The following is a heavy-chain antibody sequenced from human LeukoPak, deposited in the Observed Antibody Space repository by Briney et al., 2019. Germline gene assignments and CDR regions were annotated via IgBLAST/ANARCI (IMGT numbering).Heavy chain of an antibody. D-gene: IGHD2-2*01. CDR3: AKEYCSSPSCYFDY. CDR2: ISGSGGTT. Sequence: PGRSLRLSCAASGFAFSSYGMNWVRQAPGKGLEWVSAISGSGGTTDYADSVKGRLTISRDNSKNMLYLQMNSLRAEDTAVYYCAKEYCSSPSCYFDYWGQGTLVTVSS. V-gene: IGHV3-23*01. CDR1: GFAFSSYG. J-gene: IGHJ4*02.